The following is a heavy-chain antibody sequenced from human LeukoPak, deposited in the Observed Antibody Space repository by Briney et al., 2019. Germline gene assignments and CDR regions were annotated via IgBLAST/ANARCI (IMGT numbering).Heavy chain of an antibody. V-gene: IGHV4-4*07. CDR1: GGSISSYY. CDR2: IYTSGST. J-gene: IGHJ4*02. Sequence: SETLSLTCTVSGGSISSYYWSWIRQPAGKGLEWIGRIYTSGSTYYNPSLKSRVTISVDTSKNQFSLKLSSVTAADTAVYYCARDAEGQYSSGWYYWGQGTLVTVSS. CDR3: ARDAEGQYSSGWYY. D-gene: IGHD6-19*01.